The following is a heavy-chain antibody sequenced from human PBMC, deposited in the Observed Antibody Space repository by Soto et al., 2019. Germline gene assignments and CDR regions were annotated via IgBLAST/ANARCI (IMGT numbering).Heavy chain of an antibody. D-gene: IGHD3-9*01. CDR3: ARRGRYFDWLLVRDAFDV. Sequence: ASVKVSCKASGYTFTSYDINWVRQATGQGLEWMGWMNPNSGNTGYAQKFQGRVTMTRNTSISTAYMELSSLRSEDTAVYYCARRGRYFDWLLVRDAFDVWGQGTMVTVSS. CDR1: GYTFTSYD. CDR2: MNPNSGNT. V-gene: IGHV1-8*01. J-gene: IGHJ3*01.